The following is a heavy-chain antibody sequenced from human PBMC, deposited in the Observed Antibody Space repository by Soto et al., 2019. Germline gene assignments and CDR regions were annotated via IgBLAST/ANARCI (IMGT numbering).Heavy chain of an antibody. J-gene: IGHJ3*02. D-gene: IGHD2-21*02. Sequence: GESLKISCNGSGYSFSTYWIGWVRQMPGKGLEWMGIMYPGDSNIKYSPSFQGQVTISADESTSTAYLQWSSLKASDTAIYYCARRLVTATFDIWGQGTMVTVSS. CDR2: MYPGDSNI. V-gene: IGHV5-51*01. CDR3: ARRLVTATFDI. CDR1: GYSFSTYW.